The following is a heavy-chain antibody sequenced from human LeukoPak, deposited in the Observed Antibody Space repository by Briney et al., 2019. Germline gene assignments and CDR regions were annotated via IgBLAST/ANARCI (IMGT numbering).Heavy chain of an antibody. D-gene: IGHD3-22*01. CDR3: ARENPSGYYNRPIDY. J-gene: IGHJ4*02. CDR1: GGSLSGYY. Sequence: PSETLSLTCAVYGGSLSGYYWSWIRQPPGKGLEWIGEINHSGSTNYNPSLKSRVTMSVDTSKNQFSLKLSSVTAADTAIYYCARENPSGYYNRPIDYWGQGTLVTVSS. V-gene: IGHV4-34*01. CDR2: INHSGST.